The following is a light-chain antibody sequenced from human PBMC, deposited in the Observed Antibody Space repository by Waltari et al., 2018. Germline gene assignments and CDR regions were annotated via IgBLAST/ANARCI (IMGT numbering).Light chain of an antibody. CDR1: SGHSSSV. Sequence: LVPPHSPSPSASLGASVTLTCHLSSGHSSSVIAWLQQQPEKGPRYLMRVNSDGSRSQGDESPARVSGYSSAAERYLTISSLQSEDEADYYCQTGGHGTWVFGGGTKLTVL. CDR3: QTGGHGTWV. CDR2: VNSDGSR. J-gene: IGLJ3*02. V-gene: IGLV4-69*01.